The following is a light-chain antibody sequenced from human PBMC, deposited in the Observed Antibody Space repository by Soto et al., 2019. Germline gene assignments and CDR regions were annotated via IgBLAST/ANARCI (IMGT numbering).Light chain of an antibody. CDR2: EVS. J-gene: IGLJ1*01. CDR3: SSYTCSSNAVL. CDR1: SSDVGGYNY. Sequence: QYALTQPASVSGSPGQSVTISCTGTSSDVGGYNYVSWYQQHPAKAPKLKIYEVSNRPPGVSNRFPGSKSGNTASLTISGLQAEDEADYYCSSYTCSSNAVLFGTGTKLTVL. V-gene: IGLV2-14*01.